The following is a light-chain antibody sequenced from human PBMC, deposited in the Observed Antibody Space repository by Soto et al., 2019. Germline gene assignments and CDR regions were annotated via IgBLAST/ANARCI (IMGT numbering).Light chain of an antibody. J-gene: IGLJ3*02. CDR3: ASYAGTNTFMV. Sequence: QSALTQPPSASGSPGQSVTISCTGTSSDVGNYNYVSWYQQHPGKAPKLIIYEVTERPSGVPDRFSGSKSGNTASLTVSGLQAEDEGDYYCASYAGTNTFMVFGGGTKLTVL. V-gene: IGLV2-8*01. CDR1: SSDVGNYNY. CDR2: EVT.